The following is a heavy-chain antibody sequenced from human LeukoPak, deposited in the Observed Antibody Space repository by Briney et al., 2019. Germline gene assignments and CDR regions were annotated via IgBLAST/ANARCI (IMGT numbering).Heavy chain of an antibody. V-gene: IGHV1-8*01. CDR3: ARGSIIAIGYFDY. D-gene: IGHD2/OR15-2a*01. CDR2: MNPNSGNT. J-gene: IGHJ4*02. CDR1: GYTFTSYD. Sequence: SVKVSCKASGYTFTSYDINWVRQATGQGLEWMGWMNPNSGNTGYAQKFQGRVTMTRNTSISTAYMELSSLRSEDTAVYYCARGSIIAIGYFDYWGQGTLVTVSS.